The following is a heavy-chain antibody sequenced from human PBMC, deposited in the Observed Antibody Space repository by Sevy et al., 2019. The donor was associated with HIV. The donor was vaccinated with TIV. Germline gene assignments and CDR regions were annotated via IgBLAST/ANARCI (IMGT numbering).Heavy chain of an antibody. CDR3: ARGQWQRSMDV. CDR2: ISGSTGII. V-gene: IGHV3-11*01. D-gene: IGHD2-8*01. CDR1: GFRFSDYY. J-gene: IGHJ6*02. Sequence: GGSLRLSCAASGFRFSDYYMTWIRQAPGKGLEWVSYISGSTGIIQYSDSVKGRFTISRDNAKNSLYLQMSGLGAEDTAVYFCARGQWQRSMDVWGQGTTVTVSS.